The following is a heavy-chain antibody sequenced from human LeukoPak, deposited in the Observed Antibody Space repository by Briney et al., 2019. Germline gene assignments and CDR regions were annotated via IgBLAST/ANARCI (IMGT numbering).Heavy chain of an antibody. CDR2: IYYSGSP. CDR1: GASMNTYY. D-gene: IGHD2/OR15-2a*01. CDR3: ARDHDREGFSFGF. V-gene: IGHV4-59*12. Sequence: SETLSLTCSVSGASMNTYYWTWIRQPPGKGLEWIGYIYYSGSPYYNPSLKSRITISVDTSKNQFSLKMSSVTAADTAVYYCARDHDREGFSFGFWGQGTLVTVSS. J-gene: IGHJ4*02.